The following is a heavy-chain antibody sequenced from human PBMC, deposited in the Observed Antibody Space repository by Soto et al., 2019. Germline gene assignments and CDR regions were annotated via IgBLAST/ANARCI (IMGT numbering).Heavy chain of an antibody. V-gene: IGHV4-59*11. Sequence: SETLSLTCTVSGGSIRGHYWSCIRQPPGKGLEWIGYMYNTGSTVYNPSFKSRVTISVDTSKNQFSLELNSVTAADTAVYYCARDLWGYCGTDCYPLDVWGQGTMVT. J-gene: IGHJ6*02. CDR3: ARDLWGYCGTDCYPLDV. CDR1: GGSIRGHY. D-gene: IGHD2-21*02. CDR2: MYNTGST.